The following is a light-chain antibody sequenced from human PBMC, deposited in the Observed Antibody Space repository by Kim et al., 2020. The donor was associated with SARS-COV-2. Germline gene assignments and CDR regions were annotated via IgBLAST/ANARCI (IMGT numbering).Light chain of an antibody. CDR1: SSNLGAGYE. CDR3: QSYDSSLSGPWV. J-gene: IGLJ3*02. Sequence: VTISCTGSSSNLGAGYEVHWYQQLPGTAPNLLIYSNTNRPTGVPDRFSGSKSGTSASLAITGLQAEDEADYYCQSYDSSLSGPWVFGGGTKVTVL. CDR2: SNT. V-gene: IGLV1-40*01.